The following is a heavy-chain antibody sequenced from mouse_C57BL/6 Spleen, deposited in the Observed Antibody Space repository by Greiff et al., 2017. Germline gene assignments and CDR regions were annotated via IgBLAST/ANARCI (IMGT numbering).Heavy chain of an antibody. CDR1: GYSFTGYY. Sequence: EVMLVESGPELVKPGASVKISCKASGYSFTGYYMNWVKQSPEKSLEWIGEINPSTGGTTYNQKFKAKATLTVDKSSSTAYMQLKSLTSEDSAVYYCARGSELGRDYAMDYWGQGTSVTVSS. CDR3: ARGSELGRDYAMDY. D-gene: IGHD4-1*01. CDR2: INPSTGGT. V-gene: IGHV1-42*01. J-gene: IGHJ4*01.